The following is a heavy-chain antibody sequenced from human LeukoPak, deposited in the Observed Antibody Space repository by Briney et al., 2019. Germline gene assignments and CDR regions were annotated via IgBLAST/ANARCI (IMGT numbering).Heavy chain of an antibody. D-gene: IGHD1-26*01. CDR1: GITFITSA. J-gene: IGHJ5*02. CDR3: AKDTSGSYQGWFDP. V-gene: IGHV3-23*01. Sequence: PGGSLRLSCAASGITFITSAMSWVRQAPGKGLEWVSAISGSGGSTYYADSVKGRFTISRDNSKNTLYLQMNSLRAEDTAVYYCAKDTSGSYQGWFDPWGQGTLVTVSS. CDR2: ISGSGGST.